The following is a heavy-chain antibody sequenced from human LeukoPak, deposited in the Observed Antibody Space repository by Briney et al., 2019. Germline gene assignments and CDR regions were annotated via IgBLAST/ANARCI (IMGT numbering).Heavy chain of an antibody. CDR3: ARGQVASVTIFGVVTYWFDP. CDR2: IYTSGST. Sequence: PSETLSLTCTVSGGSISSGSYYWSWIRQPAGKGLEWIGRIYTSGSTNYSPSLKSRVTISVDTSKNQFSLKLSSVTAADTAVYYCARGQVASVTIFGVVTYWFDPWGQGTLVTVSS. D-gene: IGHD3-3*01. J-gene: IGHJ5*02. CDR1: GGSISSGSYY. V-gene: IGHV4-61*02.